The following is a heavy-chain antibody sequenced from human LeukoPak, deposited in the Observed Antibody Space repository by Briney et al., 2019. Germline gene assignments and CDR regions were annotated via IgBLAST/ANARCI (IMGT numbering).Heavy chain of an antibody. D-gene: IGHD6-19*01. CDR2: ISAYNGNT. J-gene: IGHJ3*02. V-gene: IGHV1-18*01. CDR3: ARSAIRDYSSGWYSADAFDI. Sequence: ASVKVSCKASGYTFTSYGISWVRQAPGQGLEWMGWISAYNGNTNYAQKLQGRVTMTTDTSTSTAYMELRSLRSDDPAVYYCARSAIRDYSSGWYSADAFDIWGQGTMVTVSS. CDR1: GYTFTSYG.